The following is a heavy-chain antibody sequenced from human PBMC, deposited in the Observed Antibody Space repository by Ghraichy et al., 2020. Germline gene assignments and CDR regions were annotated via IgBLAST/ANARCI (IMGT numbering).Heavy chain of an antibody. CDR3: ASQETGDFNNWFDP. V-gene: IGHV4-59*01. CDR1: GGSISSYY. CDR2: IYYSGTT. D-gene: IGHD2-21*02. J-gene: IGHJ5*02. Sequence: SETLSLTCTVSGGSISSYYWSWIRQPPGKGLEWIGYIYYSGTTNYNPSLKSRVTISLDTSKNQFSLKLSSVTAADTAVYYCASQETGDFNNWFDPWGPGTRVTVSS.